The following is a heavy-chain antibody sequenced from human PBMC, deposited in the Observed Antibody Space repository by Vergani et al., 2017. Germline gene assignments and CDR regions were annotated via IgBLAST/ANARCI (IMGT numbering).Heavy chain of an antibody. V-gene: IGHV1-3*01. CDR1: GYTFTSYA. CDR2: INAGNGNT. J-gene: IGHJ6*02. CDR3: ATTEMATIPRYYYGMDV. Sequence: QVQLVQSGAEVKKPGASVKVSCKASGYTFTSYAMHWVRQAPGQRLEWMGWINAGNGNTKYSQKFQGRVTITRDTSASTAYMELSSLRSEDTAVYYCATTEMATIPRYYYGMDVWGQGTTVTVSS. D-gene: IGHD5-24*01.